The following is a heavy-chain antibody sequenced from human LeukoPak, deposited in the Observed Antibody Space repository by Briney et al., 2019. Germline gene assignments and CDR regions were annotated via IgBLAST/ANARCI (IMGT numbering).Heavy chain of an antibody. D-gene: IGHD6-19*01. CDR2: ISSSSSYI. V-gene: IGHV3-21*01. CDR3: ARELAVGGTWFDP. J-gene: IGHJ5*02. CDR1: GFTFSSYS. Sequence: GGSLRLSCAASGFTFSSYSMNWVRQAPGKGLEWVSSISSSSSYIYYADSVKGRFTISRDNAKNTLYLQMNSLRAEDTAVYYCARELAVGGTWFDPWGQGTLVTVSS.